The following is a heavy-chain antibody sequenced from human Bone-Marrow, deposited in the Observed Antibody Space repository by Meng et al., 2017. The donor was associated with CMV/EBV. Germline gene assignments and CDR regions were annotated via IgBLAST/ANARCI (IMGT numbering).Heavy chain of an antibody. D-gene: IGHD6-13*01. CDR3: AKEPSSWDRPSFDY. CDR2: ISGSGTST. J-gene: IGHJ4*02. V-gene: IGHV3-23*01. Sequence: LSLPRAASGFTFSSYSMSWVRQAPGKGLEWASAISGSGTSTYYADSVKGRFPISRDNSKNTLYLQMNSLRVEDTAVYYCAKEPSSWDRPSFDYWGQGTLVTVSS. CDR1: GFTFSSYS.